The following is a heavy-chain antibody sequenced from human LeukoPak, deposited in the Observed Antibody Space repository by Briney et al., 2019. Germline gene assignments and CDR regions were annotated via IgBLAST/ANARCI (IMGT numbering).Heavy chain of an antibody. D-gene: IGHD1-26*01. J-gene: IGHJ6*03. V-gene: IGHV1-18*01. Sequence: ASVKVSCKASGYTFTSYGISWVRQAPGQGLERMGWISAYNGNTNYAQKLQGRVTMTTDTSTSTAYMELRSLRSDDTAVYYCARALGGSYYGSDHYYYMDVWGKGTTVTVSS. CDR3: ARALGGSYYGSDHYYYMDV. CDR2: ISAYNGNT. CDR1: GYTFTSYG.